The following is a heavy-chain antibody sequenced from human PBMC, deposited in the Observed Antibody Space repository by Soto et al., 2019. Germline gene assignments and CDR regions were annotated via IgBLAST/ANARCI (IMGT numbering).Heavy chain of an antibody. V-gene: IGHV5-51*01. D-gene: IGHD5-18*01. Sequence: GESLKISCKGSGYSFTSYWIGWVRQMPGKGLEWMGIIYPGDSDTKYNPSFQGQVTISADKSISTAYLQWSSLQASDTAIYYYARRVDTSVVNLFDYWGQGTQVTVSS. J-gene: IGHJ4*02. CDR3: ARRVDTSVVNLFDY. CDR2: IYPGDSDT. CDR1: GYSFTSYW.